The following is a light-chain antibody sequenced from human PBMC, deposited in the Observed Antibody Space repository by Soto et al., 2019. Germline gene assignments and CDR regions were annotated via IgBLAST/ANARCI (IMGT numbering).Light chain of an antibody. CDR3: QQRSNWPRT. V-gene: IGKV3-11*01. CDR2: DAS. J-gene: IGKJ1*01. CDR1: QSVSSY. Sequence: EIVLTQSPATLSLAPGERATLSCRASQSVSSYLAWYQQKRGQAPRLLIYDASKRATGIPARFSGSGSGTDFTLTISSLEPEDFAVYYCQQRSNWPRTFGQGTKVDIK.